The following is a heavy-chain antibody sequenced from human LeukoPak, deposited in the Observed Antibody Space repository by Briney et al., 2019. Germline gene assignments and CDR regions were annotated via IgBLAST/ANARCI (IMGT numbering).Heavy chain of an antibody. CDR2: ISYSGNT. V-gene: IGHV4-30-4*01. Sequence: SETLSLTCTVSGGSISCGDYYWSWIRQPPGKGLEWIGYISYSGNTYYNPSLKSRAAISADTPKNQFSLKLSSTTAADTAVYYCARAPVATPSEFDYWGQGTLVTVSS. D-gene: IGHD5-12*01. CDR1: GGSISCGDYY. CDR3: ARAPVATPSEFDY. J-gene: IGHJ4*02.